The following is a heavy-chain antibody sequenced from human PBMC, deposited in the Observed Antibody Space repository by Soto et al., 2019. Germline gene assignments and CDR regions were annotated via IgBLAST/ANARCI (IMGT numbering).Heavy chain of an antibody. D-gene: IGHD5-18*01. Sequence: GGSLRLSCAASGFIFSSYAMSWVRQAPGKGLEWVSAISGSGGSTYYADSVKGRFTISRDNSKNTLYLQMNSLRAEDTAVYYCAKGADVDTAMVDAFDIWGQGTMVTVSS. J-gene: IGHJ3*02. V-gene: IGHV3-23*01. CDR1: GFIFSSYA. CDR3: AKGADVDTAMVDAFDI. CDR2: ISGSGGST.